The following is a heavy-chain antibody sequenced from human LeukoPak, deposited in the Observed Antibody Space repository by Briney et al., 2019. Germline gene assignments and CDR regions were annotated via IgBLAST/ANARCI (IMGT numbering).Heavy chain of an antibody. V-gene: IGHV3-11*01. CDR1: GFTFSDSY. J-gene: IGHJ4*02. CDR3: SRDPRNNDY. Sequence: GGSLRLSCAASGFTFSDSYMTWIRQAPGKGLELLSYIGGSASDVNYIDSVRGRFTISRDNAKNSLYLHMNSLTVEDTAVYYCSRDPRNNDYWGQGTLVTVSS. CDR2: IGGSASDV.